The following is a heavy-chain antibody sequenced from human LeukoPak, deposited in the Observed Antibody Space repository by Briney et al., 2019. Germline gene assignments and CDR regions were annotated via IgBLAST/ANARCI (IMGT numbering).Heavy chain of an antibody. J-gene: IGHJ4*02. Sequence: GGSLRLSCAASGFTFSSYSMNWVRQAPGKGLEWVSSISSSSSYIYYADSVKGRFTISRDNAKNSLYLQMNSLRAEDTAVYYCARDFSNRLYGAAAGTFDYWGQGTLVTVSS. CDR3: ARDFSNRLYGAAAGTFDY. CDR2: ISSSSSYI. D-gene: IGHD6-13*01. V-gene: IGHV3-21*01. CDR1: GFTFSSYS.